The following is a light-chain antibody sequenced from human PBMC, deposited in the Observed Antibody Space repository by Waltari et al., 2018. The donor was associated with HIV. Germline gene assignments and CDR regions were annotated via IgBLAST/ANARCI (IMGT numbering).Light chain of an antibody. CDR3: VACDDSLNGYV. Sequence: QSVLTQPPSASGTPGQRVTISCSGSNSNIGGNTLNWYQHLPGTAPKPLIYSNSQRPSGVPVRFSASKSGTSASLAISRLQSDDEADYYCVACDDSLNGYVFGTGTKVTVL. V-gene: IGLV1-44*01. CDR2: SNS. J-gene: IGLJ1*01. CDR1: NSNIGGNT.